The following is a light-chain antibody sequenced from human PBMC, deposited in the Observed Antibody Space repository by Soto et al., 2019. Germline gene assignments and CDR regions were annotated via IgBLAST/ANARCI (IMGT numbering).Light chain of an antibody. J-gene: IGLJ1*01. CDR1: SSNIGHNY. CDR3: QSYDSTLSDRYV. Sequence: QSVLTQPPSVSAAPGQKVTISCSGSSSNIGHNYVCWYQHLPGTAPKLLIFGNSNRPSGVPDRFSGSKSGTSASLTITGLQAEDEGDYYCQSYDSTLSDRYVFGSGTKLTVL. CDR2: GNS. V-gene: IGLV1-40*01.